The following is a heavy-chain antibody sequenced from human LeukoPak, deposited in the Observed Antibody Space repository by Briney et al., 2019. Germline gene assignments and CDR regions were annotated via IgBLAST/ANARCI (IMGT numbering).Heavy chain of an antibody. D-gene: IGHD2-15*01. CDR3: VRRSAGTDDAFDI. CDR1: GGSISSYY. Sequence: SETLSLTCTVYGGSISSYYWGWMRQPPGKGLEWMGYIYYSGSTNYNPSLKSGVSISVATSKNHFSLQLSPVTAAATADYYCVRRSAGTDDAFDIWGQGTMVTVSS. V-gene: IGHV4-59*08. J-gene: IGHJ3*02. CDR2: IYYSGST.